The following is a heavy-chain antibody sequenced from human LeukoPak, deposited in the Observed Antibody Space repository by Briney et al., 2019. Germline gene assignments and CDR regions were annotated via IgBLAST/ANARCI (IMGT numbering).Heavy chain of an antibody. J-gene: IGHJ4*02. D-gene: IGHD5-12*01. CDR1: GYTFTSYG. V-gene: IGHV1-18*01. CDR3: ARGVGIVATGIPYYFDY. CDR2: ISAYNGNI. Sequence: ASVKVSCKASGYTFTSYGISWVRQAPGQGLEWMGWISAYNGNINYAQKLQGRVTMTTDTSTSTAYMELRSLRSDDTAVYYCARGVGIVATGIPYYFDYWGQGTLVTVSS.